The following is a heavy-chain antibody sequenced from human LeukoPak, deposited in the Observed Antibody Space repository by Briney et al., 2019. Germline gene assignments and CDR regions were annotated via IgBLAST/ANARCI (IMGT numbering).Heavy chain of an antibody. CDR1: GYTFTSYD. J-gene: IGHJ4*02. V-gene: IGHV1-8*01. D-gene: IGHD3-10*01. CDR3: AREALACGSGNRDY. Sequence: ASVKVSCKASGYTFTSYDINWVRQATGQGLEWMGWMNPNSGNTGYAQKFQGRVTMTRNTSISTAYMELSSLRSEDTAVYYCAREALACGSGNRDYWGQGTLVTVSS. CDR2: MNPNSGNT.